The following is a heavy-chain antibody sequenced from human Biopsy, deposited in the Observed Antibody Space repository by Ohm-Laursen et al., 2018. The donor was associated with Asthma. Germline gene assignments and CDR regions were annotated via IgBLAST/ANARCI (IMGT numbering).Heavy chain of an antibody. V-gene: IGHV1-24*01. D-gene: IGHD4-17*01. CDR2: HGHEEGGT. Sequence: GSSVKVSCKISGYSLTDLSMHWVRQAPGQGLEWMGGHGHEEGGTVNAWRFQGRVTMTEDTSTGTAYMELSSLSSDDTAVYYCASDFPKDYVRYNFQFWGQGTLVTVSS. CDR3: ASDFPKDYVRYNFQF. J-gene: IGHJ4*02. CDR1: GYSLTDLS.